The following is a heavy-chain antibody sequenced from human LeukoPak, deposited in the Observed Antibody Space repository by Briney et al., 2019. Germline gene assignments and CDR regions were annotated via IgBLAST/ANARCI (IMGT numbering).Heavy chain of an antibody. V-gene: IGHV3-23*01. D-gene: IGHD5-24*01. CDR1: GFTFSSYA. CDR3: ARDSREGYYRPAYFDY. CDR2: ISGSGGST. J-gene: IGHJ4*02. Sequence: GGSLRLSCAASGFTFSSYAMSWVRQAPGKGLEWVSAISGSGGSTYYADSVKGRFTISRDNAKNSLYLQMNSLRAEDTAVYYCARDSREGYYRPAYFDYWGQGSLVPVSS.